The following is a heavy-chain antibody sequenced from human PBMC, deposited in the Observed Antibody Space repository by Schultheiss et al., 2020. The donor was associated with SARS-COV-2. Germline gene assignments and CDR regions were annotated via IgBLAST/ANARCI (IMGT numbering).Heavy chain of an antibody. CDR2: ISGSGGST. CDR1: GFTFSSYE. D-gene: IGHD2/OR15-2a*01. Sequence: GGSLRLSCAASGFTFSSYEMNWVRQAPGKGLEWVSAISGSGGSTYYADSVKGRFTITRDNSKNTLYLQMNSLRAEDTAVYYCAKGMTTFYPLIYAFDIWGQGTMVTVSS. J-gene: IGHJ3*02. CDR3: AKGMTTFYPLIYAFDI. V-gene: IGHV3-23*01.